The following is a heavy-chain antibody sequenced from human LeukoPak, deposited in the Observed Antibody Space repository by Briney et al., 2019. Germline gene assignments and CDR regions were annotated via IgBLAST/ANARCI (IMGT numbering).Heavy chain of an antibody. CDR3: AKTYRDYLDY. CDR2: ISASGSSI. Sequence: GGSLRLSCAASGFSFDNFAMNWVRQAPGKGLEWVSTISASGSSIFYADSVKGRFTIARDNSKNTVSLQMKSLRAEDTAIYYCAKTYRDYLDYWGLGTLVTVSS. J-gene: IGHJ4*02. D-gene: IGHD5-18*01. V-gene: IGHV3-23*01. CDR1: GFSFDNFA.